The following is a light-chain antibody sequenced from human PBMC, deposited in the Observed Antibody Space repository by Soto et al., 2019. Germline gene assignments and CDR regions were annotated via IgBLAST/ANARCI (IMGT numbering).Light chain of an antibody. V-gene: IGKV4-1*01. J-gene: IGKJ3*01. Sequence: DIVMTQSPDSLAVSLGERATINCKSSQSVLYSSNNKNYLAWYQQKPGQPPKLLIYWASTRESGVPDRFSGRGFGTDFTLTISSRQAKDVAVFSCQKYYSPPFTFGPGTRVNIK. CDR3: QKYYSPPFT. CDR2: WAS. CDR1: QSVLYSSNNKNY.